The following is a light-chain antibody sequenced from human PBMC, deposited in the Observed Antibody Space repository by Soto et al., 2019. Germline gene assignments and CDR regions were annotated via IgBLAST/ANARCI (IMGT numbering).Light chain of an antibody. CDR2: GAS. Sequence: EIVMTQSPATLSVSPGERATLSCRASQSVYSNLAWYQQKPGQPPRLLIYGASTRATGIPARFSGSGSGTEFTFTISRLQSEDFAAYYCQQYNNWPYTFGPGTKVDIK. J-gene: IGKJ3*01. CDR1: QSVYSN. CDR3: QQYNNWPYT. V-gene: IGKV3-15*01.